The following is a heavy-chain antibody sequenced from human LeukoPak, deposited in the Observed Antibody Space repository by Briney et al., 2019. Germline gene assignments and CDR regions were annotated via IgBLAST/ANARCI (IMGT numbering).Heavy chain of an antibody. CDR1: GFSFSTYA. V-gene: IGHV3-30*02. CDR3: AGDSDY. Sequence: GGSLRLSCAASGFSFSTYAMHWVRQAPGKGLEWVAFIPYDGSDKYYADSVKGRFTISRDNSKNTLYLQMNGLRAEDTAVYYCAGDSDYWGQGTLVTVSS. J-gene: IGHJ4*02. CDR2: IPYDGSDK.